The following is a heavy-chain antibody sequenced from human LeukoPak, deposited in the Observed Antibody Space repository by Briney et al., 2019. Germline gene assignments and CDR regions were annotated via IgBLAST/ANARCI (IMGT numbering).Heavy chain of an antibody. CDR3: ARCLTRTYYFYLMDV. J-gene: IGHJ6*03. V-gene: IGHV4-4*07. CDR2: IFVGGST. CDR1: GDSINNYH. Sequence: SETLSLTCTVAGDSINNYHWSWIRQPAGKGLEWIGHIFVGGSTHYNPSLKSRVTMSVDSSKNQLSLKLNSVTAADTAVYYCARCLTRTYYFYLMDVWGKGTTVTVSS. D-gene: IGHD2/OR15-2a*01.